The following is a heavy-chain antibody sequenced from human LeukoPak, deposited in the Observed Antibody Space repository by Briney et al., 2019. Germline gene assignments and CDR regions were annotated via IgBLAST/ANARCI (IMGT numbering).Heavy chain of an antibody. CDR1: GGSINSYH. Sequence: SETLSLTCTVSGGSINSYHWSWIRQPPGKGLEWIGYIYYSGSTNYNPSLKSRVTISVDTSKNQFSLKLSSVTAADTAVYCCARRAGSYLYYFDYWGQGTLVTVSS. D-gene: IGHD1-26*01. CDR3: ARRAGSYLYYFDY. CDR2: IYYSGST. J-gene: IGHJ4*02. V-gene: IGHV4-59*08.